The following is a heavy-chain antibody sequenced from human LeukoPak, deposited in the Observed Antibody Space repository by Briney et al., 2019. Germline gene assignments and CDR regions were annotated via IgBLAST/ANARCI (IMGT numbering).Heavy chain of an antibody. V-gene: IGHV1-2*02. CDR2: INPNSGGT. CDR1: GYTFTGYY. D-gene: IGHD3-10*01. CDR3: ARVGTPMVRGVELDY. J-gene: IGHJ4*02. Sequence: ASVKVSCKASGYTFTGYYMHWVRQAPGQGLEWMEWINPNSGGTNYAQKFQGRVTMTRDTSISTAYMELSRLRSDDTAVYYCARVGTPMVRGVELDYWGQGTLVTVSS.